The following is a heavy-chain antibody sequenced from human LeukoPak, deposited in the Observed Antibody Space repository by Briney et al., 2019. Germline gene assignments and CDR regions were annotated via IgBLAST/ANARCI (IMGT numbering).Heavy chain of an antibody. CDR2: VNNDGSRT. Sequence: GGSLRLSCAASGFTFSSYWMHWVRQAPGKGLVWVSHVNNDGSRTTYADSVKGRFTVSRDNAKNTLYLQMNSLRAEDTAVYYCVRSGFCSGADCWGAFDVWGQGTMVTVSS. D-gene: IGHD2-15*01. J-gene: IGHJ3*01. CDR3: VRSGFCSGADCWGAFDV. CDR1: GFTFSSYW. V-gene: IGHV3-74*01.